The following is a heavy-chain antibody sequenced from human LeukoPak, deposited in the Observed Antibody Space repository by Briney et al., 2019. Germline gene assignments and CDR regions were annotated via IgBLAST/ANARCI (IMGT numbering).Heavy chain of an antibody. D-gene: IGHD5-12*01. Sequence: SWVRQHPGKGLEWIGYIYYSGSTYYNPSLKSRLTISVDTSNNQFSPKLSSVTAADTAVYYCARGYAPFDPWGQGTLVTISS. J-gene: IGHJ5*02. CDR2: IYYSGST. V-gene: IGHV4-31*02. CDR3: ARGYAPFDP.